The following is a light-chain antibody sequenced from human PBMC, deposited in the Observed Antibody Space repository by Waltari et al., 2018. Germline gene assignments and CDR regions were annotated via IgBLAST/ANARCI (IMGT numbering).Light chain of an antibody. J-gene: IGKJ4*01. CDR3: QQRSNWSPLT. CDR1: QSVSSY. V-gene: IGKV3-11*01. Sequence: EIVLTQSPVTLSLSPGERATLSCRASQSVSSYLAWYQQNPGQAPRLLIYDASNRATGSPARFSGSGSGTDFTLTISSLEPEDFAVYYCQQRSNWSPLTFGGGTKVEIK. CDR2: DAS.